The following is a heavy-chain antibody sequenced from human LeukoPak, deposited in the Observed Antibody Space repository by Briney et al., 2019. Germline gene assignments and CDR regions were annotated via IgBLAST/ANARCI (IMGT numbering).Heavy chain of an antibody. Sequence: GGSLRLSCAASGFTFSSYSMNWVRQAPGKGLEWVSYISSSSSTIYYADSVKGRFTISRDNAKNTLYLQMNSLRAEDTAVYYCARPHIVVVVAATGMGVWGQGTLVTVSS. CDR2: ISSSSSTI. V-gene: IGHV3-48*04. D-gene: IGHD2-15*01. J-gene: IGHJ4*02. CDR1: GFTFSSYS. CDR3: ARPHIVVVVAATGMGV.